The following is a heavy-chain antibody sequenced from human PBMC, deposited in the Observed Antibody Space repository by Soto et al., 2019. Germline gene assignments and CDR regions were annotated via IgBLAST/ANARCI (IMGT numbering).Heavy chain of an antibody. CDR3: AKKECSTGWYPPFDY. CDR2: ISGSGGTT. CDR1: KFTFSSYA. D-gene: IGHD6-19*01. Sequence: PGGSLRLSCAASKFTFSSYAMSWVRQAPGKGLEWVSGISGSGGTTYYADSVRGRFTISRDNSNNTLYLQMNSLRAEDTALYYCAKKECSTGWYPPFDYWGQGTLVPVSS. J-gene: IGHJ4*02. V-gene: IGHV3-23*01.